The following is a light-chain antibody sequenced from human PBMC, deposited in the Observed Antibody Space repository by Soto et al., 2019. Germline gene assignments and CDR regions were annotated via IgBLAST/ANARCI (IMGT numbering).Light chain of an antibody. CDR2: GVT. J-gene: IGLJ1*01. CDR3: RSFTSNRIYV. Sequence: QSPLTQPPSVSGSPGQSITIACTGNHNDIVTYDYVSWYQQHPGRAPRLLIYGVTTRPSGISDRFSASKSGLTASLTISGLQPEDEADYYCRSFTSNRIYVFGPGTKVTVL. CDR1: HNDIVTYDY. V-gene: IGLV2-14*03.